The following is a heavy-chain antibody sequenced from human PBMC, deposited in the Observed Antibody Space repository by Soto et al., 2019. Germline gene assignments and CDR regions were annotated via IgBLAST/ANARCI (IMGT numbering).Heavy chain of an antibody. V-gene: IGHV1-2*02. J-gene: IGHJ4*02. CDR1: GYTFTGYY. CDR3: ARATPYRSSTSCPTDY. D-gene: IGHD2-2*01. Sequence: ASVKVSCKASGYTFTGYYMHWVRQAPGQGLEWMGWINPNSGGTNYAQKFQGRVTMTRDTSISTAYMELSRLRSDDTAVYYCARATPYRSSTSCPTDYWGQGTLVTVSS. CDR2: INPNSGGT.